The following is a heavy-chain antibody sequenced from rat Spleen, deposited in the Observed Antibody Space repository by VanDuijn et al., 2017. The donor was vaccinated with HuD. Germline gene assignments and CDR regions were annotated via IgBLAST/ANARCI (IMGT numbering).Heavy chain of an antibody. CDR2: ISPSGGST. CDR1: GFTFSNNA. Sequence: EVQLVESGGGLVQPGRSLKLSCVVSGFTFSNNAMAWVRQAPTKGLEWVASISPSGGSTYYRDSVKGRFTISRDNAKSTLYLQMDSLRSEDTATYYCATGQQGDYFDYWGQGVMVTVSS. J-gene: IGHJ2*01. V-gene: IGHV5-19*01. D-gene: IGHD1-2*01. CDR3: ATGQQGDYFDY.